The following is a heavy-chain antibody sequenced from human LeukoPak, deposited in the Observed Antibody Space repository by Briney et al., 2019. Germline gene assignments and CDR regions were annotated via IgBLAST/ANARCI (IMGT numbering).Heavy chain of an antibody. Sequence: SETLSLTCTVSGGSISSSSYYLGWTRQPPGKGLEWIGSIYYSGSTYYNPSLKSRVTISVDTSKNQFSLKLSSVTAADTAVYYCARDAPRYSSGRLGIWGQGTMVTVSS. D-gene: IGHD6-19*01. V-gene: IGHV4-39*07. CDR1: GGSISSSSYY. CDR3: ARDAPRYSSGRLGI. J-gene: IGHJ3*02. CDR2: IYYSGST.